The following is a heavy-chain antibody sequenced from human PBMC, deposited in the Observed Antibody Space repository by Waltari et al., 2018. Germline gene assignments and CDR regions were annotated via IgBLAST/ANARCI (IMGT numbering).Heavy chain of an antibody. D-gene: IGHD3-22*01. CDR2: ISGSGGST. V-gene: IGHV3-23*01. J-gene: IGHJ4*02. Sequence: EVQLLESGGGLVQPGGSLRLSCAASGFTFSSYAMSWVRQAPGKGLEWVSAISGSGGSTYYADSVKGRFTISRDNSKNTLYLQMNSLRAEDTAVYYCAKGGRKLSGYYYGVEDWGQGTLVTVSS. CDR1: GFTFSSYA. CDR3: AKGGRKLSGYYYGVED.